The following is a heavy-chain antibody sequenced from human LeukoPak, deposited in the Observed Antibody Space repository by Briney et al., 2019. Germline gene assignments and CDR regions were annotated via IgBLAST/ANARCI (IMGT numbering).Heavy chain of an antibody. Sequence: GGSLRLSCAASGFTFSDYGMHWVRQAPGKGLEWVTFIRYDGSNKYYADSVKGRFTVSRDNSKNTLYLQMNSLRAEDTAVYYCAKDPAGEGYYFGYWGQGTLVSVSS. D-gene: IGHD3-16*01. J-gene: IGHJ4*02. V-gene: IGHV3-30*02. CDR2: IRYDGSNK. CDR3: AKDPAGEGYYFGY. CDR1: GFTFSDYG.